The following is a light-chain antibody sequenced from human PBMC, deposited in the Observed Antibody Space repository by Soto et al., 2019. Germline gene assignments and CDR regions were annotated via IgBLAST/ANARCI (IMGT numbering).Light chain of an antibody. J-gene: IGLJ1*01. CDR1: SSDVGGYDY. CDR2: DVS. CDR3: SLYTSENAYV. V-gene: IGLV2-14*03. Sequence: QSALTQPASVSGSPGQSITISCTGTSSDVGGYDYVSWYQQHPGKAPKLMIYDVSSRPSGVSNRFSGSKSGNTASLTISGLQAADEADYYCSLYTSENAYVFGTGTKVTVL.